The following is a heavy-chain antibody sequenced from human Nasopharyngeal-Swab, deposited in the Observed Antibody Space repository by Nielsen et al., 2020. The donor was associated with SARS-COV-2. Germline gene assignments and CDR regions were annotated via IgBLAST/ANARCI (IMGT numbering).Heavy chain of an antibody. V-gene: IGHV2-5*02. Sequence: RQPPGKALEWLAVIFWDDDKWYSPSLEGRLTITKDTTKNQVVLRMTNVDPVDTGTYYCARVDVSGFYYYGLDVWGQGTTVTVSS. CDR2: IFWDDDK. J-gene: IGHJ6*02. CDR3: ARVDVSGFYYYGLDV. D-gene: IGHD5-12*01.